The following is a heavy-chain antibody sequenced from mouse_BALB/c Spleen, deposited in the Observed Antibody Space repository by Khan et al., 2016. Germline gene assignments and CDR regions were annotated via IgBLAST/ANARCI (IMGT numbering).Heavy chain of an antibody. J-gene: IGHJ3*01. CDR2: IHYSGST. CDR1: GYSITSGYS. CDR3: PRGGDGYYRAWFAY. Sequence: EVELQESGPDLVKSSQSLSLTRTVTGYSITSGYSWHWIRQFPGNKLEWMGYIHYSGSTNYNPPLKSRISTTRDTSKNQFFLQLNSVTTEASATSYCPRGGDGYYRAWFAYCAQGPLVTVSA. D-gene: IGHD2-3*01. V-gene: IGHV3-1*02.